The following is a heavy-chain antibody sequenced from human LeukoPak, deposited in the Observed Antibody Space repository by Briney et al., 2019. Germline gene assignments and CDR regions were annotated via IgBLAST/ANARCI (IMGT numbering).Heavy chain of an antibody. D-gene: IGHD2-2*02. Sequence: GASVKVSCKASGGTFSSYAISWVRQAPGQGLEWMGRIIPIFGTANYAQKFQGRVTITTDESTSTAYMELSSLRSEDTAVYYCASDVTRYCSSTSCYSLGYWGHGTLVPVSS. CDR1: GGTFSSYA. V-gene: IGHV1-69*05. CDR2: IIPIFGTA. J-gene: IGHJ4*01. CDR3: ASDVTRYCSSTSCYSLGY.